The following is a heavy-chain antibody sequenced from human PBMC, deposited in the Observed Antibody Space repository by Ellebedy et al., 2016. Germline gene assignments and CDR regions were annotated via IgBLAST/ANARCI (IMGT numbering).Heavy chain of an antibody. CDR2: INTDGGNT. J-gene: IGHJ1*01. D-gene: IGHD6-6*01. Sequence: ASVKVSCKASGYTFTDYGITWVRQAPGQGLEWMGWINTDGGNTNYAQKLRGRVTMTTDTSTTTGYMELRSLTSDDTAVYYCARDRDIRSSSDFQHWGQGTLVTVSS. CDR1: GYTFTDYG. CDR3: ARDRDIRSSSDFQH. V-gene: IGHV1-18*04.